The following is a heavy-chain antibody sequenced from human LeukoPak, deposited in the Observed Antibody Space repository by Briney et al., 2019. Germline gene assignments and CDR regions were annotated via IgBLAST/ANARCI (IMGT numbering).Heavy chain of an antibody. J-gene: IGHJ4*02. CDR1: GGTFSSYA. CDR3: ARGPHYGDYVGLEY. D-gene: IGHD4-17*01. CDR2: IIPIFGTA. Sequence: SVKVSCKASGGTFSSYAISWVRQAPGQGLEWMGGIIPIFGTANYAQKFQGRVTITTDESTSTAYMELSSLRSEDTAVYYCARGPHYGDYVGLEYWGQGTLVTVSS. V-gene: IGHV1-69*05.